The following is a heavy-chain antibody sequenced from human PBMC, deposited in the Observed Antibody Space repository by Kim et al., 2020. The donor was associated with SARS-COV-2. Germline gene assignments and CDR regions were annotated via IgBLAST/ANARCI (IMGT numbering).Heavy chain of an antibody. CDR2: ISGSGGST. CDR3: ASVYYDILTGYLGYFDY. D-gene: IGHD3-9*01. CDR1: GFTFSSYA. V-gene: IGHV3-23*01. J-gene: IGHJ4*02. Sequence: GGSLRLSCAASGFTFSSYAMSWVRQAPGKGLEWVSAISGSGGSTYYADSVKGRFTISRDNSKNTLYLQMNSLRAEDTAVYYCASVYYDILTGYLGYFDYWGQGTLVTVSS.